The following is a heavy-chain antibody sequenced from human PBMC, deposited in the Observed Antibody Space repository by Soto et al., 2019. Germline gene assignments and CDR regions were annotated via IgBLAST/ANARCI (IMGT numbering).Heavy chain of an antibody. D-gene: IGHD3-3*01. J-gene: IGHJ6*02. CDR2: IKQDGSEK. CDR1: GFTFSSYW. CDR3: ARDGRRNWSGYHSVYYYYGMDV. Sequence: EGSLRLSCAASGFTFSSYWMSWVRQAPGKGLEWVANIKQDGSEKYYADSVKGRFTISRDNAKNSLYLQMNSLRAEDTAVYYCARDGRRNWSGYHSVYYYYGMDVWGQGTTVTVSS. V-gene: IGHV3-7*01.